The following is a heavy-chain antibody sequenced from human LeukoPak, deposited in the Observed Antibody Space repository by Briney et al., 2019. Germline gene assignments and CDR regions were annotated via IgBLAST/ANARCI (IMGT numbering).Heavy chain of an antibody. CDR2: IDGDGSST. J-gene: IGHJ3*02. Sequence: GGSLRLSCAASGFTFSRYWMHWVRQVPGKGLVWASRIDGDGSSTSYADFVKGRFTISRDNAQNTLYLQMNSLRVEDTAVYYCIRDYGAVGATNAFDIWGQGTMVTVSS. V-gene: IGHV3-74*01. CDR3: IRDYGAVGATNAFDI. D-gene: IGHD1-26*01. CDR1: GFTFSRYW.